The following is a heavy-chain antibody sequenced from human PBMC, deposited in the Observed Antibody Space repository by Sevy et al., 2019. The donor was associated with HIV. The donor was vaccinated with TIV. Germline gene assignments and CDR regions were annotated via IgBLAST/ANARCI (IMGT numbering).Heavy chain of an antibody. CDR3: TRWKAAQSIFDY. CDR1: GFTFGDYC. J-gene: IGHJ4*02. V-gene: IGHV3-49*04. D-gene: IGHD6-13*01. CDR2: LKSDVYGGTV. Sequence: GGSLRLSCTAPGFTFGDYCMSWVRQAPGKGLEWVAFLKSDVYGGTVDYAASVRGRFVISREDSKTIAYLQMNDLKTEDTGVYYCTRWKAAQSIFDYWGQGALVTVSS.